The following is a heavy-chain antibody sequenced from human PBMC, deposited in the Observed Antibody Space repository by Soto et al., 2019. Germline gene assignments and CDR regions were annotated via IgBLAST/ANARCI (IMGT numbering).Heavy chain of an antibody. V-gene: IGHV3-30*18. CDR3: AKDHLNYGDYGYYYMDV. D-gene: IGHD4-17*01. CDR1: GFTFSSYV. CDR2: ISYDGSNK. J-gene: IGHJ6*03. Sequence: GASLRLSCAASGFTFSSYVMHWVRQAPGKGLEWVAVISYDGSNKYYADSVKGRFTISRDNSKNTLYLQMNSLRAEDTAVYYCAKDHLNYGDYGYYYMDVWGKGTTVTVSS.